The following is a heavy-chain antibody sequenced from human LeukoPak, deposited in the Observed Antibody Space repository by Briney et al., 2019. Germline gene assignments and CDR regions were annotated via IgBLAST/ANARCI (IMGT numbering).Heavy chain of an antibody. D-gene: IGHD3-9*01. CDR1: GFTFSSSN. J-gene: IGHJ5*02. V-gene: IGHV3-48*01. CDR2: IVGSSSTT. CDR3: AKLPTGYPNWFDP. Sequence: GGSLRLSCAASGFTFSSSNMNWVRQAPGKGLEWVSYIVGSSSTTYYADSVKGRFTISRDNSKNTLYLQMNSLRAEDTALYYCAKLPTGYPNWFDPWGQGTLVTVSS.